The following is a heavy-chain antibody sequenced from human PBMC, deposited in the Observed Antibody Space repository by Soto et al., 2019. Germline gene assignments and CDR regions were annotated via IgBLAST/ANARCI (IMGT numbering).Heavy chain of an antibody. CDR2: RYWDDDK. CDR1: VMSLSSSGGG. V-gene: IGHV2-5*02. J-gene: IGHJ4*02. D-gene: IGHD6-19*01. CDR3: AHPKVTHWLGPHVDF. Sequence: ITVKESGPTLVKATQRILLTCTFSVMSLSSSGGGVSCIRHPPGNALERLAVRYWDDDKSYSPYLKSQLTSIKDTSKNQVDLTMPHMDPVATAKDFCAHPKVTHWLGPHVDFWGQGNLVTGS.